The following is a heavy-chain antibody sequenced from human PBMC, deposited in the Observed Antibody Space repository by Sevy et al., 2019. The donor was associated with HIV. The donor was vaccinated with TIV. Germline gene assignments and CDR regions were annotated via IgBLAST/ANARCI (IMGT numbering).Heavy chain of an antibody. CDR2: IIPIFGTQ. CDR1: GGTFSNYG. V-gene: IGHV1-69*13. D-gene: IGHD1-1*01. CDR3: ATSGTTGTTSHFDF. J-gene: IGHJ4*02. Sequence: ASVKVSCKASGGTFSNYGFHWVRQAPGQGLEWMGGIIPIFGTQNYAQQFQGRVTITADGSTSTAYMELSSLTSDYTAVYYCATSGTTGTTSHFDFWGPGTLVTVSS.